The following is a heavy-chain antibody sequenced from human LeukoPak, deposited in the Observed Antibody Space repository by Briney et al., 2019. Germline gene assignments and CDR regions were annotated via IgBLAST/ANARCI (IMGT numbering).Heavy chain of an antibody. J-gene: IGHJ3*02. CDR3: ASGYFSNDAFDI. CDR2: IYTSGST. V-gene: IGHV4-4*07. Sequence: SETLSLTCTVSGGSISSYYWSWIRQPAGKGLEWIGRIYTSGSTNYNPSLKSRVTMSVDTSKNQFSLKLSSVTAADTAVYYCASGYFSNDAFDIWGQGTMVTVSA. CDR1: GGSISSYY. D-gene: IGHD2/OR15-2a*01.